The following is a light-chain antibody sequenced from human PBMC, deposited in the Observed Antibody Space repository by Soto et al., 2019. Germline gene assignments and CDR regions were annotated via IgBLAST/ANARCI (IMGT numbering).Light chain of an antibody. CDR1: SSNIGCNS. J-gene: IGLJ1*01. CDR3: GSWDSSLSAYV. V-gene: IGLV1-51*01. Sequence: QSVLTQPPSVSAAPGQKVTISCSGSSSNIGCNSVSWYQQLPGTAPKLLIYDDNKRPSGIPHRFSGSKSGTSATLGITGFQTGDEADYYCGSWDSSLSAYVFGTGTKVTAL. CDR2: DDN.